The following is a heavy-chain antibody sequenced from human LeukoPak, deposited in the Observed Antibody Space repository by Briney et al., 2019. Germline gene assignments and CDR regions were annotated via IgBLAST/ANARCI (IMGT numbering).Heavy chain of an antibody. CDR3: ARVTGYMIEDYFDY. CDR1: GGSFISYY. CDR2: IYYSGST. D-gene: IGHD3-22*01. Sequence: SETLSLTCSVSGGSFISYYWNWVRQPAGKGLEWIGYIYYSGSTNYNPSLKSRVTISVDTSKNQFSLKLSSVTAADTAVYYCARVTGYMIEDYFDYWGQGTLVTVSS. V-gene: IGHV4-59*01. J-gene: IGHJ4*02.